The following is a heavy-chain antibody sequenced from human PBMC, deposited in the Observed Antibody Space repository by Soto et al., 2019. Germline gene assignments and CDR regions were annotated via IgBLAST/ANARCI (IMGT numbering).Heavy chain of an antibody. V-gene: IGHV3-11*01. CDR2: ISDTGRTI. CDR1: GVHFRGSY. D-gene: IGHD3-16*02. CDR3: AGFKEGKIVGLRWLDP. J-gene: IGHJ5*02. Sequence: GGSLRLSCVGSGVHFRGSYMNWIRQAPGKGLEWISYISDTGRTIHYADSVKGRFVISRDNSRDSLYLQMNDLRADDTAIYYCAGFKEGKIVGLRWLDPWGQGTRVTVSS.